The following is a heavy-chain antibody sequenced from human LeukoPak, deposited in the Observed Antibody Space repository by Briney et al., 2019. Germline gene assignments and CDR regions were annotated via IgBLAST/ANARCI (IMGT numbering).Heavy chain of an antibody. CDR3: ARGNSASGYSGYDGAFDI. Sequence: GGSLRLSCAASGFTFSSYWMHWVRHAPGKGLVWVSRINSDGSSTSYADSVKGRFTISRDNAKNTLYLQMNSLRAEDTAVYYCARGNSASGYSGYDGAFDIWGQGTMVTVSS. D-gene: IGHD5-12*01. J-gene: IGHJ3*02. CDR1: GFTFSSYW. CDR2: INSDGSST. V-gene: IGHV3-74*01.